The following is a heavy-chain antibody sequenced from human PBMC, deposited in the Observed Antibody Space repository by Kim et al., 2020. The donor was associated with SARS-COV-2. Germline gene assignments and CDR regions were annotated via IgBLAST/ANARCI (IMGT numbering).Heavy chain of an antibody. V-gene: IGHV1-8*01. J-gene: IGHJ6*03. CDR3: ARLSETAVYDILNYYYYMDV. D-gene: IGHD3-9*01. Sequence: ASVKVSCKASGYTFTSYDINWVRQATGQGLEWMGWMNPNSGNTGYAQKFQGRVTMTRNTSISTAYMELSSLRSEDTAVYYCARLSETAVYDILNYYYYMDVWGKGTTVTVSS. CDR1: GYTFTSYD. CDR2: MNPNSGNT.